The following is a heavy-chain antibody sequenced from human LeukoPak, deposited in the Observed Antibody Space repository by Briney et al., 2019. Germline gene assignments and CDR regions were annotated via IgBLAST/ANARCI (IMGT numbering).Heavy chain of an antibody. J-gene: IGHJ4*02. CDR3: AGDLTMIVVVPQPY. D-gene: IGHD3-22*01. CDR2: ISSSSSYI. CDR1: GFTFSSYS. V-gene: IGHV3-21*01. Sequence: PGGSLRLSCAASGFTFSSYSMNWVRQAPGKGLEWVSSISSSSSYIYYADSVKGRFTISRDNAKNSLYLQMNSLRAEDTAVYYCAGDLTMIVVVPQPYWGQGTLVTVSS.